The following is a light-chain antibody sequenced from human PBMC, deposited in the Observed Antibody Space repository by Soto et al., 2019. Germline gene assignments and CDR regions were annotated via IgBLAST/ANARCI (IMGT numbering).Light chain of an antibody. Sequence: DIQMTQYPSSLSASVGDRVTITCQASQDISNYLNWYQQKPGKAPKLLIYDASNLETGVPSRFSGSGSGTDFTFTISSLQPEDIATYYCQQYDNPALTFGGGTKVDIK. CDR1: QDISNY. J-gene: IGKJ4*01. V-gene: IGKV1-33*01. CDR3: QQYDNPALT. CDR2: DAS.